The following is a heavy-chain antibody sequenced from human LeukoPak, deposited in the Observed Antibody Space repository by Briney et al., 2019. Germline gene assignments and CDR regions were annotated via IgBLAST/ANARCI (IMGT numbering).Heavy chain of an antibody. CDR1: GGSISSYY. V-gene: IGHV4-59*01. D-gene: IGHD5-18*01. CDR3: ARGGYSYGSYYFDY. J-gene: IGHJ4*02. Sequence: SETLSLTCTVSGGSISSYYWSWVRQPPGKGLEWVGYIYYSGSTNYNPSLKSRVTISVDTSKNQFSLKLSSVAAADTAVHCCARGGYSYGSYYFDYWGQGTLVTVSS. CDR2: IYYSGST.